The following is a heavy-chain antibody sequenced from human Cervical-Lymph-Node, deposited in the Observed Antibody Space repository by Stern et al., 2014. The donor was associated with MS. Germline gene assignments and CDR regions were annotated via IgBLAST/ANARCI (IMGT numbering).Heavy chain of an antibody. J-gene: IGHJ4*02. CDR1: GFTFTSSA. CDR2: IVVGSGNP. CDR3: AADQDYGDYGDLFDY. D-gene: IGHD4-17*01. Sequence: QLEESGPEVKKPGTSVKVSCKASGFTFTSSAVQWVRQARGQRLEWIGWIVVGSGNPNYAQKFQERVTITRDMSTSTAYMELSSLRSEDTAVYYCAADQDYGDYGDLFDYWGQGTLVTVSS. V-gene: IGHV1-58*01.